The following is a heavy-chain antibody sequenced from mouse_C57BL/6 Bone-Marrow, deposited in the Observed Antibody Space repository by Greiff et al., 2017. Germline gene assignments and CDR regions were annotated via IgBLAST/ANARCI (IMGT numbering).Heavy chain of an antibody. CDR3: ARGHYYAMDY. CDR1: GYTFTDYY. J-gene: IGHJ4*01. CDR2: INPYNGGT. Sequence: EVQLQQSGPVLVKPGASVKMSCKASGYTFTDYYMNWVKQSHGKSLEWIGVINPYNGGTSYNQKFKGKATLTVDKSSSTAYMQLNSLTSEDSAVYYGARGHYYAMDYWGQGTSVTVSS. V-gene: IGHV1-19*01.